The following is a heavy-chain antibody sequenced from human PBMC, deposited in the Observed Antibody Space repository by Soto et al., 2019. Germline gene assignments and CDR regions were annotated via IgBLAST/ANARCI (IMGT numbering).Heavy chain of an antibody. Sequence: ASVKVSCKASGYTFTSYGISWVRQAPGQGLEWMGWISAYNGNTNYAQKLQGRVTMTTDTSTSTAYMELRSLRSDDTAVYYCARWGGGINYYDSSGNWFDPWGQGTLVTVSS. D-gene: IGHD3-22*01. CDR2: ISAYNGNT. J-gene: IGHJ5*02. CDR3: ARWGGGINYYDSSGNWFDP. CDR1: GYTFTSYG. V-gene: IGHV1-18*01.